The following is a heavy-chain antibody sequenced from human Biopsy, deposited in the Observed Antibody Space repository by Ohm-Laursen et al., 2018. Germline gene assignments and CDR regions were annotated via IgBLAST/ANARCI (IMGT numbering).Heavy chain of an antibody. V-gene: IGHV4-59*08. J-gene: IGHJ4*02. CDR2: ISNSGNT. CDR3: ARRGSVGRSFDY. Sequence: SVTLSLTCTVSGDSINSSYWSWIRQPPGKGLEWIGFISNSGNTNYNPSLKSRVTISVDTSKNQISLKLGSVTVADTAVFYCARRGSVGRSFDYWGQGSLVTVSS. CDR1: GDSINSSY. D-gene: IGHD3-16*01.